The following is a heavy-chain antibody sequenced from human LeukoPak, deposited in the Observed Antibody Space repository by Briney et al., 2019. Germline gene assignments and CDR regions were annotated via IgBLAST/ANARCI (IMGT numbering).Heavy chain of an antibody. J-gene: IGHJ6*02. CDR2: INAGNGNT. D-gene: IGHD3-22*01. CDR1: GYTFTSYA. V-gene: IGHV1-3*01. Sequence: GASVKFSCKASGYTFTSYAMHWVRQAPGRRLEWMGWINAGNGNTKYSQKFQGRVTIARDTSASTAYMELSSLRSEDTAVYYCARDLDSSREDIWGQGTAVTVSS. CDR3: ARDLDSSREDI.